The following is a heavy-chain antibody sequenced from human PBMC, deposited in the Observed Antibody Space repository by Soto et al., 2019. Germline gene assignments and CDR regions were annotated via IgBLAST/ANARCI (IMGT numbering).Heavy chain of an antibody. J-gene: IGHJ6*02. V-gene: IGHV4-4*02. CDR3: ARLNRDYYYYGMDV. CDR2: IDQNGIT. CDR1: GDPISSSKW. Sequence: SETLSLTCAVSGDPISSSKWWTWVRQTPGKGLEWIGKIDQNGITNYNPSLESRVTILKDNSKNQLSLKLTSVTAVDSAVYYCARLNRDYYYYGMDVWGQGATVTVSS.